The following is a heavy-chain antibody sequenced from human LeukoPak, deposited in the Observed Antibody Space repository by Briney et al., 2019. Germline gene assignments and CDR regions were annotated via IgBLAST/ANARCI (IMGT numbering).Heavy chain of an antibody. CDR3: AKDRPNYYDSSGHYYRRDGDY. J-gene: IGHJ4*02. CDR1: GFTFSSYA. D-gene: IGHD3-22*01. CDR2: VSGSGGYT. V-gene: IGHV3-23*01. Sequence: GGSLRLSCAASGFTFSSYAMSWVRQAPGKGLEWVLSVSGSGGYTYYAGSVKGRFTISRDNSKNTLYLQMNSLRAEETAIYYCAKDRPNYYDSSGHYYRRDGDYWGQGALVTVSS.